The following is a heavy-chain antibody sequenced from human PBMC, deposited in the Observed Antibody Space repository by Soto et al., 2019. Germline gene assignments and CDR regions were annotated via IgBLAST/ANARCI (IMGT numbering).Heavy chain of an antibody. V-gene: IGHV5-51*01. Sequence: PGESLKISCKGSENTFSSYWIAWVRQLPGKGLECMGIIYPDDSDTRYSPSFQGQVTISVDKSITTAYLQWSSLKASDTAMYYCLRSRGGGSYLWFDPWGQGTQVTVSS. J-gene: IGHJ5*02. CDR2: IYPDDSDT. D-gene: IGHD2-15*01. CDR1: ENTFSSYW. CDR3: LRSRGGGSYLWFDP.